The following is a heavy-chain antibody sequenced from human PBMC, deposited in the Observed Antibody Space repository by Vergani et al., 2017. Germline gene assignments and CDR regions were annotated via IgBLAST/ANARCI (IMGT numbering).Heavy chain of an antibody. Sequence: QVQLVESGGGVVQPGRSLRLSCAASGFTFSSYAMHWVRQAPGKGLEWGAVISYDGSNKYYADSVKGRFTISRDNSKNTLYLQMNSLRAEDTAVYYCARDCSSTSCYGYYYYYMDVWGKGTTVTVSS. J-gene: IGHJ6*03. CDR1: GFTFSSYA. CDR2: ISYDGSNK. CDR3: ARDCSSTSCYGYYYYYMDV. D-gene: IGHD2-2*01. V-gene: IGHV3-30*01.